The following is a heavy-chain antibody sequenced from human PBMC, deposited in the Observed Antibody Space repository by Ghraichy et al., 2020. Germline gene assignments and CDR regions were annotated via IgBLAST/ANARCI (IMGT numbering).Heavy chain of an antibody. J-gene: IGHJ3*02. CDR2: INGNGGST. CDR3: AKKVRQWLVIDAFDI. D-gene: IGHD6-19*01. Sequence: GGSLRLSCAASGFNFRNYAMSWVRQAPGKGLEWVSDINGNGGSTDYAYPVKGRFTMSRDNPKNTLYLQMNSLRAEDTAIYYCAKKVRQWLVIDAFDIWGQGTMVTVSS. V-gene: IGHV3-23*01. CDR1: GFNFRNYA.